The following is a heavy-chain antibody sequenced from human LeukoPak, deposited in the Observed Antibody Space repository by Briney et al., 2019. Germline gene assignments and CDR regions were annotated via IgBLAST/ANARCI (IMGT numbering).Heavy chain of an antibody. V-gene: IGHV4-59*01. J-gene: IGHJ4*02. Sequence: PSETLSLTCTVSGGSISTYYWSWIRQPPGKGLEWIGYVYYSGSTNYNPSLKSRVTISVDTSKNQFSLKLSSVTAADTAVYYCARDLLGGTHFDYWGQGTLVTVSS. D-gene: IGHD3-16*01. CDR2: VYYSGST. CDR3: ARDLLGGTHFDY. CDR1: GGSISTYY.